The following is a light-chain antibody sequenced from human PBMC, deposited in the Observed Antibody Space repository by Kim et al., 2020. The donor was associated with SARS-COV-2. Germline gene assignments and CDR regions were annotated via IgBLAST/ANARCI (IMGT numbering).Light chain of an antibody. CDR3: QQYNSNLRT. CDR1: QSISSW. V-gene: IGKV1-5*03. Sequence: ASVGDRVTITCRASQSISSWLAWYQQKPGKAPNLLIYKASSLQSGVPSRFSGSGSGTEFTLTISSLQPDDSAAYFCQQYNSNLRTFGQGTKVDIK. J-gene: IGKJ1*01. CDR2: KAS.